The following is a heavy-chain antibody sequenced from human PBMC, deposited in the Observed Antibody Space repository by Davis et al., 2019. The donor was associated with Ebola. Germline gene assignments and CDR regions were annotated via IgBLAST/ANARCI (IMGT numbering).Heavy chain of an antibody. CDR2: IYYSGST. V-gene: IGHV4-59*12. CDR3: AGEAGLRGNY. D-gene: IGHD4-17*01. J-gene: IGHJ4*02. CDR1: GGSISSYY. Sequence: PSETLSLTCTVSGGSISSYYWSWIRQPPGKGLEWIGYIYYSGSTNYNPSLKSRVTISVDTSKNQFSLKLSSVTAADTAVYYCAGEAGLRGNYWGQGTLVTVSS.